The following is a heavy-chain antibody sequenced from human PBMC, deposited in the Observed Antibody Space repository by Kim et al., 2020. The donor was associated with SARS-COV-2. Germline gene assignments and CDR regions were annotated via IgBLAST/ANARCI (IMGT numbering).Heavy chain of an antibody. V-gene: IGHV1-2*02. CDR3: AKGGHTVTTDY. J-gene: IGHJ4*02. D-gene: IGHD4-17*01. CDR1: GYPFTGYY. CDR2: INPNSGDT. Sequence: ASVKVSCEASGYPFTGYYMHWVRQAPGQGLEWMGWINPNSGDTNYAQKFQGRVTMTRDTSISTAYLELSRLRSDDTAVYYCAKGGHTVTTDYWGQGTLVTVSS.